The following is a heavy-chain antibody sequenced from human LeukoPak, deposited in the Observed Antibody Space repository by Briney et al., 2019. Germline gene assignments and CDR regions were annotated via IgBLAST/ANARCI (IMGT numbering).Heavy chain of an antibody. CDR1: GFTFSSYV. CDR2: ISYDGSNE. J-gene: IGHJ4*02. V-gene: IGHV3-30*04. CDR3: ARGRPKLRYFDLYYFDY. Sequence: GGSLRLSCAASGFTFSSYVMHWVRQAPGKGLEWVAIISYDGSNEYYADSVKGRFTISRDNSKNTLYLQMNSLGAADTAVYYCARGRPKLRYFDLYYFDYWGQGTLVTVSS. D-gene: IGHD3-9*01.